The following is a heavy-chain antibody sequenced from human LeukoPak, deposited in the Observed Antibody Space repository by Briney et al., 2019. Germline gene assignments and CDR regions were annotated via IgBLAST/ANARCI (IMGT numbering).Heavy chain of an antibody. D-gene: IGHD3-10*01. CDR3: ARRTGTASYYYYMDV. Sequence: GESLKISCKGSGYSFTNYWIGWVRQMPGKGLEWMGIIYPDDSDTRYSPSFQGQVTISADKSISTAYLQWSSLKASDTALYYCARRTGTASYYYYMDVWGKGTTVTVSS. J-gene: IGHJ6*03. CDR2: IYPDDSDT. CDR1: GYSFTNYW. V-gene: IGHV5-51*01.